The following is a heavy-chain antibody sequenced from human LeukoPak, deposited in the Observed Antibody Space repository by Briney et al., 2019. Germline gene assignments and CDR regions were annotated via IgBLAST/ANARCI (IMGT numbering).Heavy chain of an antibody. CDR3: ARDFVYGDSLEYFQD. Sequence: GGSLRLSCAASGFTFSSYEMNWVRQAPGKGLEWVSYISSSSYTYYADSVKGRFTISRDNAKNSLYLQMNSLRAEDTAVYYCARDFVYGDSLEYFQDWGQGTLVTVSS. CDR1: GFTFSSYE. J-gene: IGHJ1*01. V-gene: IGHV3-21*05. CDR2: ISSSSYT. D-gene: IGHD4-17*01.